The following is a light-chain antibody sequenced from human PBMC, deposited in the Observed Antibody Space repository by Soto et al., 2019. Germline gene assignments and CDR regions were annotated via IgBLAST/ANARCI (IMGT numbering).Light chain of an antibody. CDR2: GAS. Sequence: EIVLTQSPGTLSLSPGERATLSCRASQSVSNNYLAWYQQKPGQAPRLLIYGASSRATGIPDRFSGSGSGTEFTLNSSRLEPEDFAVFYCQQYGGSPRTFGQGTRVEIK. J-gene: IGKJ1*01. V-gene: IGKV3-20*01. CDR1: QSVSNNY. CDR3: QQYGGSPRT.